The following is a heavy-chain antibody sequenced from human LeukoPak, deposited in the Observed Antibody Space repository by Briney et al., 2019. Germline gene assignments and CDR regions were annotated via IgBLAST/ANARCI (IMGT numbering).Heavy chain of an antibody. J-gene: IGHJ4*02. CDR3: AKGAYSGWYTGDFDY. D-gene: IGHD6-19*01. CDR1: GFTFSSYW. Sequence: PGGSLRLSCAASGFTFSSYWMSWVRQAPGKGLELVSGISWNSGSIGYADSVKGRFTISRDNAKNSLYLQMNSLRAEDMALYYCAKGAYSGWYTGDFDYWGQGTLVTVSS. CDR2: ISWNSGSI. V-gene: IGHV3-9*03.